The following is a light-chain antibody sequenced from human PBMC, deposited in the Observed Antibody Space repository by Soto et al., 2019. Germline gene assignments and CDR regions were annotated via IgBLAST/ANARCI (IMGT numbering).Light chain of an antibody. V-gene: IGLV2-14*01. CDR3: SSYTSSSTLV. CDR1: RSDVGGYNY. J-gene: IGLJ3*02. CDR2: EVG. Sequence: SALTQPASVSGSPGQSITISCTGTRSDVGGYNYLSWYQQHPGKAPKLMIYEVGNRPSGVTNRFSGSKSGNTASLTISGLQAEDEADYYCSSYTSSSTLVFGGGTQLTVL.